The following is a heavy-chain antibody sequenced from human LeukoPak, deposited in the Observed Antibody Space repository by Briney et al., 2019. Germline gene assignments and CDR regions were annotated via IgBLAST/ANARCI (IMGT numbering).Heavy chain of an antibody. CDR2: ISYDGSNK. CDR1: EFTFSSYA. V-gene: IGHV3-30*04. CDR3: ARGMDYDILAGPPGF. Sequence: GGSLRLSCAASEFTFSSYAMHWVRQAPDKGLVGVALISYDGSNKEYADSVKGRFTISRDNSKNSLYLQMNYLRGDDTAVYYCARGMDYDILAGPPGFWGQGTLVTVSS. D-gene: IGHD3-9*01. J-gene: IGHJ4*02.